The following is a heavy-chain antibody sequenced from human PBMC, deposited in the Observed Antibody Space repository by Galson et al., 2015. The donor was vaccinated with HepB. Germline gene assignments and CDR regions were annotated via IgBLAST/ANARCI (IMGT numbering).Heavy chain of an antibody. V-gene: IGHV3-21*01. CDR1: GFTFSSYS. CDR2: ISSSSSYI. D-gene: IGHD2-2*01. CDR3: ARGENIVVVPAAQPPGYMDV. Sequence: SLRLSCAASGFTFSSYSMNWVRQAPGKGLEWVSSISSSSSYIYYADSVKGRFTISRDNAKNSLYLQMNSLRAEDTAVYYCARGENIVVVPAAQPPGYMDVWGKGTTVTVSS. J-gene: IGHJ6*03.